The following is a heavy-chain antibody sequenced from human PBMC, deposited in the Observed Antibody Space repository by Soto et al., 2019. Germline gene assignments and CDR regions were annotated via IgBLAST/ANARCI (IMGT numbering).Heavy chain of an antibody. CDR1: GGSISSSSYY. V-gene: IGHV4-39*01. CDR3: ARHLEEQQLVLYYYYGMDV. Sequence: SETLSLTCTVSGGSISSSSYYWGWIRQPPGKGLEWIGSIYYSGSTYYNPSLKSRVTISVDTSKNQFSLKLSSVTAADTAVYYCARHLEEQQLVLYYYYGMDVWGQGTTVT. CDR2: IYYSGST. J-gene: IGHJ6*02. D-gene: IGHD6-13*01.